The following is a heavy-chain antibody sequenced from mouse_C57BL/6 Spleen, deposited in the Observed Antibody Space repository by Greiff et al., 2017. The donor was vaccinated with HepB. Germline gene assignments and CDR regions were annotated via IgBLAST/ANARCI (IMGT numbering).Heavy chain of an antibody. D-gene: IGHD1-1*02. V-gene: IGHV1-64*01. CDR1: GYTFTSYW. CDR2: IHPNSGST. J-gene: IGHJ4*01. Sequence: QVQLQQPGAELVKPGASVKLSCKASGYTFTSYWMHWVKQRPGQGLEWIGLIHPNSGSTNYNEKFKSKATLTVDKSSSTAYLQLSILTSKDSAVYYCASRGSYAPMDYWGQGTSVTVSS. CDR3: ASRGSYAPMDY.